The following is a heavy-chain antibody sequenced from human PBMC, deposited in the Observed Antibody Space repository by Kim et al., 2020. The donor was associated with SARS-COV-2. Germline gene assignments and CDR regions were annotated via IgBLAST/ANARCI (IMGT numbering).Heavy chain of an antibody. CDR3: ARGGVYGSGRGGALDI. D-gene: IGHD3-10*01. CDR2: INGGNGGT. J-gene: IGHJ3*02. CDR1: GNTFTGYA. Sequence: ASVKVSCKASGNTFTGYAMHWVRQAPGQSLEWLGYINGGNGGTKSSQAFQDRVAITRDTSARTAYLELSGLRSEDTAVYYCARGGVYGSGRGGALDIWGQGTMVTVSS. V-gene: IGHV1-3*01.